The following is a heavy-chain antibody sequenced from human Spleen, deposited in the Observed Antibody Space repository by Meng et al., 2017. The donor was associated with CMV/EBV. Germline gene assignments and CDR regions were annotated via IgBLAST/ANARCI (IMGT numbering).Heavy chain of an antibody. CDR1: GGSFSSYN. CDR3: ARALAVAGKYDY. CDR2: INHSGST. D-gene: IGHD6-19*01. Sequence: TCADYGGSFSSYNWSWIRQPPGKGLEWIGEINHSGSTNYNPSLKSRVTISVDTSKNQFSLKLSSVTAADTAVYYCARALAVAGKYDYWGQGTLVTVSS. V-gene: IGHV4-34*01. J-gene: IGHJ4*02.